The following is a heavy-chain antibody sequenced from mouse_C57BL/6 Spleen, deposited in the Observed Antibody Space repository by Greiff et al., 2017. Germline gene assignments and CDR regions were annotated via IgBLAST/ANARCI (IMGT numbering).Heavy chain of an antibody. Sequence: VHLVESGAELMKPGASVKLSCKATGYTFTGYWIAWVKQRPGHGLEWIGEILPGSGSTNYNEKFKGKATFTADTSSNTAYMQLSSLTTEDSAIYYCARYGITTVVARNFDVWGTGTTVTVSS. V-gene: IGHV1-9*01. CDR2: ILPGSGST. CDR1: GYTFTGYW. J-gene: IGHJ1*03. D-gene: IGHD1-1*01. CDR3: ARYGITTVVARNFDV.